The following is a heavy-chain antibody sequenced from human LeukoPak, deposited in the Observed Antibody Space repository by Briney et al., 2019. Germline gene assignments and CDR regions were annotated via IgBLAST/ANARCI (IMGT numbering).Heavy chain of an antibody. Sequence: GGSLRLSCAASGFTFSNYWMHWVRQVPRKGLVWVSRINTDGSTIDYADSLKGRFTISRDDAKNTLYLQMYSLRDEDTAIYYCARAGSYRFDYWGQGTLVTVSS. CDR1: GFTFSNYW. CDR2: INTDGSTI. J-gene: IGHJ4*02. D-gene: IGHD3-16*02. CDR3: ARAGSYRFDY. V-gene: IGHV3-74*01.